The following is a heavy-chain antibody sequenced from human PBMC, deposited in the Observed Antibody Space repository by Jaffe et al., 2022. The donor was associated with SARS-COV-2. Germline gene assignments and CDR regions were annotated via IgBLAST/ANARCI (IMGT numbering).Heavy chain of an antibody. CDR2: IWYDGSNK. J-gene: IGHJ5*02. D-gene: IGHD3-3*01. CDR1: GFTFSSYG. CDR3: AREKRFLEWDRGWFDP. Sequence: QVQLVESGGGVVQPGRSLRLSCAASGFTFSSYGMHWVRQAPGKGLEWVAVIWYDGSNKYYADSVKGRFTISRDNSKNTLYLQMNSLRAEDTAVYYCAREKRFLEWDRGWFDPWGQGTLVTVSS. V-gene: IGHV3-33*01.